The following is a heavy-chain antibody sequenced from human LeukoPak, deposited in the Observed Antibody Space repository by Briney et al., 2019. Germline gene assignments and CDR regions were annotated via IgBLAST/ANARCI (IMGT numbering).Heavy chain of an antibody. CDR2: ISNNGGYT. V-gene: IGHV3-23*01. Sequence: PGGSLRLFCAASGFTFSSSAMSWVRQAPGKGLEWVSAISNNGGYTYYADSVQGRFTISRDNSKSTLCLQMNSLRAEDMAVYYCAKQLGYCSDGSCYFPYWGQGTLVTVSS. J-gene: IGHJ4*02. CDR1: GFTFSSSA. D-gene: IGHD2-15*01. CDR3: AKQLGYCSDGSCYFPY.